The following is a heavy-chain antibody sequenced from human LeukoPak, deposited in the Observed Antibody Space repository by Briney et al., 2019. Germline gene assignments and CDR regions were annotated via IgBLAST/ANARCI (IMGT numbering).Heavy chain of an antibody. D-gene: IGHD6-6*01. J-gene: IGHJ6*02. CDR2: ISAYNGNT. CDR1: GYTFTSYG. Sequence: ASVKVSCKASGYTFTSYGISWARQAPGQGLEWMGCISAYNGNTNYAQKLQGRVTMTTDTSTSTAYMELRSLRSDDTAVYYCARDREYSSSHYYYGMDVRGQGTTVTVSS. V-gene: IGHV1-18*04. CDR3: ARDREYSSSHYYYGMDV.